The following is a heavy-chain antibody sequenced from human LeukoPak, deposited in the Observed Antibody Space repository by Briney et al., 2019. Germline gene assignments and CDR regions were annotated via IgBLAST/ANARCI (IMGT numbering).Heavy chain of an antibody. CDR3: ALVGTWFGELLSPDDAFDI. V-gene: IGHV1-2*02. Sequence: ASVKVSCKASGYTFTGYYMHWVRQAPGQGLEWMGWINPNSGGTNYAQKFQGRVTMTRDTSISTAYMELSRLRSDDTAVYYCALVGTWFGELLSPDDAFDIWGQGTMVTVSS. CDR1: GYTFTGYY. D-gene: IGHD3-10*01. CDR2: INPNSGGT. J-gene: IGHJ3*02.